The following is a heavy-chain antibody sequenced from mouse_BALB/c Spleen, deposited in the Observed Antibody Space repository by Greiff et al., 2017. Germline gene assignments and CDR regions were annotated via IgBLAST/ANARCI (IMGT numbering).Heavy chain of an antibody. CDR1: GFSLTSYG. J-gene: IGHJ4*01. CDR3: AKKGPYGNYDYDMDY. Sequence: VQRVESGPSLVQPSQSLSLTCTVSGFSLTSYGVHWVRQSPGKGLEWLGVIWRGGSTDYNAAFMSRLSITKDNSKSQVFFKMNSLQADDTAIYYCAKKGPYGNYDYDMDYWGQGTSVTVSS. D-gene: IGHD2-10*02. CDR2: IWRGGST. V-gene: IGHV2-5-1*01.